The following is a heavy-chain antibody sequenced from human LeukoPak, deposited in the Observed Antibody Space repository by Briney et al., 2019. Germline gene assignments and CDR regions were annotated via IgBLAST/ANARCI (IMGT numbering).Heavy chain of an antibody. D-gene: IGHD2-8*01. CDR1: GLTFSRYW. V-gene: IGHV3-7*01. Sequence: GGSLRLSCAASGLTFSRYWMTWVRQAPGKGLAWVANIKQDGSAKYYMDSVKGRFTISRDNAKNSLYLQMNSLGVEDTAVYYCARVNPLMAPGAVDIWGQGTKVAVSS. J-gene: IGHJ3*02. CDR3: ARVNPLMAPGAVDI. CDR2: IKQDGSAK.